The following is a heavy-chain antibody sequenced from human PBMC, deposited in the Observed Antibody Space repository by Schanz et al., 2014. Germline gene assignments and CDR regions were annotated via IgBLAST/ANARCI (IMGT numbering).Heavy chain of an antibody. CDR1: GFTFSTFA. V-gene: IGHV3-23*04. D-gene: IGHD2-2*01. Sequence: EVQLVESGGDLVQPGGSLRLSCSASGFTFSTFAMHWVRQAPGKGLEWVSVIGVDGTTTYYADSVKGRFTISRDNSKNTLYLQMNSLRPEDTAVYYCARESSNDIVLVPGAVFDHWGQGILVTVSS. CDR2: IGVDGTTT. J-gene: IGHJ4*02. CDR3: ARESSNDIVLVPGAVFDH.